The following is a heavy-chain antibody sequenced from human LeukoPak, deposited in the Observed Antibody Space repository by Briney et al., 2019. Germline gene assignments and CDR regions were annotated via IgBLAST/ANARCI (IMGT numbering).Heavy chain of an antibody. J-gene: IGHJ4*02. CDR3: ASSYGSNKNPFDY. CDR1: GFTVSSYG. V-gene: IGHV3-64*01. D-gene: IGHD4-23*01. Sequence: GGSLRLSCAASGFTVSSYGMHWVRQAPGKGLEYVSAISSNGDSTYYANSVRGRFTISRDNSKNTLYLQMGSLRAEDTAVYYCASSYGSNKNPFDYWGQGTLVTVSS. CDR2: ISSNGDST.